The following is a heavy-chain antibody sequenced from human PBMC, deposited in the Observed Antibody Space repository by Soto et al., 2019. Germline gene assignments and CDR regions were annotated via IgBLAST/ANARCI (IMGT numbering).Heavy chain of an antibody. J-gene: IGHJ4*02. V-gene: IGHV4-61*01. D-gene: IGHD3-22*01. CDR3: ARVPLHNYYDDSGYYTSSFYFHY. Sequence: SETLSLTCSVSGGSVSSGSYYWSWIRQPPGKGLEWIGYIFYTGSTNYNPSLETRISISVDRSKNQLSLKMGFVTAADTAVYYSARVPLHNYYDDSGYYTSSFYFHYWGQGTIVTVYS. CDR1: GGSVSSGSYY. CDR2: IFYTGST.